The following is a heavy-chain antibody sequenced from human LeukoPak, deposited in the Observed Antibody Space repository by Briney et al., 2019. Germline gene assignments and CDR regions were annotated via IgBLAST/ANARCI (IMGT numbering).Heavy chain of an antibody. CDR2: ITSSGDST. CDR1: GFTFSSYA. D-gene: IGHD3-9*01. Sequence: PGGSLRLSCAASGFTFSSYATSWVRQAPGKGLEWVSDITSSGDSTYYADSVKGRFTISRDNPKNTLYLQMNSLRAEDTAIYYCVKEYFGFAFDYWGQGTVVTVSS. J-gene: IGHJ4*02. CDR3: VKEYFGFAFDY. V-gene: IGHV3-23*01.